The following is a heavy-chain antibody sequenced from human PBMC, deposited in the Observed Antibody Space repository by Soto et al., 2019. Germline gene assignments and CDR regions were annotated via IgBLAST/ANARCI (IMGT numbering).Heavy chain of an antibody. CDR2: IKQDGSEK. D-gene: IGHD2-15*01. Sequence: GSLRLSCAASGFTFSSYWMSWVRQAPGKGLEWVANIKQDGSEKYYVDSVKGRFTISRDNAKNSLYLQMNSLRAEDTAVYYCARDRVVVAATLYYYMDVWGKGTTVTVS. CDR1: GFTFSSYW. V-gene: IGHV3-7*01. CDR3: ARDRVVVAATLYYYMDV. J-gene: IGHJ6*03.